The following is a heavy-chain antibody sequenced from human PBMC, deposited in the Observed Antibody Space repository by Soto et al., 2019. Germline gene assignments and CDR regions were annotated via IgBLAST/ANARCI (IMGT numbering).Heavy chain of an antibody. CDR1: GFTFTNFG. CDR2: ISYDGSNK. J-gene: IGHJ6*02. CDR3: VKGIYSSSWYGVDV. Sequence: QVQLVESGGGVVQPGTSLRLSCAASGFTFTNFGMHWVRQAPGKGLEWVAVISYDGSNKYYADSVKGRFTISRDNSENTLNLQMNSLKAEDTAVYYCVKGIYSSSWYGVDVWGQGTTVSVSS. V-gene: IGHV3-30*18. D-gene: IGHD6-13*01.